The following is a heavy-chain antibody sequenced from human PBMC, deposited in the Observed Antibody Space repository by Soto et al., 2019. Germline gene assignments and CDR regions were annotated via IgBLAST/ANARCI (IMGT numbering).Heavy chain of an antibody. CDR1: AFTFSGHY. Sequence: EVQLVESGGGLVQPGGSLRLSCAASAFTFSGHYMVWVRQAPGKGLEWVGRSRNKAKNYTTEYAASVKGRFTISRDDSKKSLYLQMNSVKTEDTAVYYCARVGGIAARHYYGMDVWGQGTTVTVSS. V-gene: IGHV3-72*01. CDR2: SRNKAKNYTT. CDR3: ARVGGIAARHYYGMDV. D-gene: IGHD6-6*01. J-gene: IGHJ6*02.